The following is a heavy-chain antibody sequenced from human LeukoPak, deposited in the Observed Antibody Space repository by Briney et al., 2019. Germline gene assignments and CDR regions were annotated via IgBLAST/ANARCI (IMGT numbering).Heavy chain of an antibody. V-gene: IGHV3-21*01. CDR2: ISSSSSYI. CDR3: ARDYSKYSGYYGMDV. J-gene: IGHJ6*02. CDR1: GFTFSSYS. Sequence: PGGSLRLSCAASGFTFSSYSMNCVRQAPGKGLEWVSSISSSSSYIYYADSVKGRFTISRDNAKNSLYLQMNSLRAEDTAVYYCARDYSKYSGYYGMDVWGQGTTVTVSS. D-gene: IGHD4-11*01.